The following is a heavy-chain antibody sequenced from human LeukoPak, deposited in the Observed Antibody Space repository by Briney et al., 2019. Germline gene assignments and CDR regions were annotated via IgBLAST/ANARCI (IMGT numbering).Heavy chain of an antibody. CDR2: INHSGST. CDR3: SKGGPHTVTTYRWFDP. CDR1: GGPFIGYY. V-gene: IGHV4-34*01. J-gene: IGHJ5*02. Sequence: PSETLSLTCGVYGGPFIGYYWSWIRQPPGKGLEWIGEINHSGSTNYNPSLKGRVTISVDTSKRQFSLKLSSVTAADTAVYYCSKGGPHTVTTYRWFDPWGQGTLVTVSS. D-gene: IGHD4-17*01.